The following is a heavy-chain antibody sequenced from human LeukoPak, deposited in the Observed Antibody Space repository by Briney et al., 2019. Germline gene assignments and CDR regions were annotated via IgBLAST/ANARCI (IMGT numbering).Heavy chain of an antibody. D-gene: IGHD3-22*01. CDR3: ARDSQVYYDRSGCDAFDI. CDR2: IKQDGSEK. J-gene: IGHJ3*02. Sequence: PGGSLRLSCAASGFTFSNYWMNWVRQAPGKGLEWVANIKQDGSEKYYVDSVKGRFTISRDNAKNSLYLQMNSLRAEDTAVYYCARDSQVYYDRSGCDAFDIWGQGTMVTVSS. CDR1: GFTFSNYW. V-gene: IGHV3-7*01.